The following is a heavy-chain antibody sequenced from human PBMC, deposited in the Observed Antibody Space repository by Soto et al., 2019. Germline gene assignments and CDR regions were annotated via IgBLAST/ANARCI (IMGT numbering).Heavy chain of an antibody. D-gene: IGHD1-26*01. Sequence: QVQLVQSGAELKKPGSSVKVSCKASGGTFSNYAITCVRQAPGQGLEWVGRIIPIFGTTNVTQKFQGRVTITADESTTTANMELSGLRSDDTAVSYCAKDGGAEGYFGNWLDPWGQGTLVTVSA. CDR2: IIPIFGTT. CDR1: GGTFSNYA. J-gene: IGHJ5*02. V-gene: IGHV1-69*15. CDR3: AKDGGAEGYFGNWLDP.